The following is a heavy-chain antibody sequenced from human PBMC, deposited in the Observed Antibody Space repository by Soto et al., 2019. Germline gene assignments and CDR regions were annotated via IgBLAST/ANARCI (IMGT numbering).Heavy chain of an antibody. Sequence: GGSLRLSCAASGFTLSTYWMAWVRQTPGKGLEFVANIRPDGNEINYVDSVKGRFTISRDNAKNSLFLQMNSLRGDDTAVYYCGTDQWGGAFDIGGQGTTVTVSS. CDR1: GFTLSTYW. D-gene: IGHD3-10*01. CDR3: GTDQWGGAFDI. J-gene: IGHJ3*02. CDR2: IRPDGNEI. V-gene: IGHV3-7*01.